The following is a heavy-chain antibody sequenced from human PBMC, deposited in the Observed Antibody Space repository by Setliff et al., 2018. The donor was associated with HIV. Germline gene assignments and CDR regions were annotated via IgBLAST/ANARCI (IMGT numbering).Heavy chain of an antibody. CDR2: FDPEDDET. J-gene: IGHJ4*02. CDR3: ARDDRCSGGCCYSY. Sequence: ASVKVSCKVSGYSLTELSIHWVRQAPGEGLEWMGGFDPEDDETVYAEKFQGRVTMTEDTSTDTAYMALSSLRSEDTAVYYCARDDRCSGGCCYSYWGQGALVTVSS. V-gene: IGHV1-24*01. D-gene: IGHD2-15*01. CDR1: GYSLTELS.